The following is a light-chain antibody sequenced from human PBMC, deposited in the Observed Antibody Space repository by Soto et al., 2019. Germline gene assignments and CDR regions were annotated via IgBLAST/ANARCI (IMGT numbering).Light chain of an antibody. J-gene: IGKJ4*01. V-gene: IGKV4-1*01. CDR1: QSVLYSSNNKNY. CDR3: QQYYSTPLT. Sequence: DIVMTQSPDSLAVSLGESSTINCKSSQSVLYSSNNKNYLAWFQQKPGQPPKLLIYWASTRESGVPDRFSGSGSGTDFTLTISSLQAEDVAVYYCQQYYSTPLTFGGGSKVEI. CDR2: WAS.